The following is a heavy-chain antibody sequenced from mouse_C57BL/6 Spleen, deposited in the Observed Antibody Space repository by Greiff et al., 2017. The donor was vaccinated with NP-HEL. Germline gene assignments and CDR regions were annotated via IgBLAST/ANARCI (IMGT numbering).Heavy chain of an antibody. D-gene: IGHD1-1*01. Sequence: EVQRVESGGGLVKPGGSLKLSCAASGFTFSDYGMHWVRQAPEKGLEWVAYISSGSSTIYYADTVKGRFTISRDNAKNTLFRQMTSLRSEDTAMYYCASRYGSPLAYWGQGTLVTVSA. CDR3: ASRYGSPLAY. V-gene: IGHV5-17*01. CDR2: ISSGSSTI. CDR1: GFTFSDYG. J-gene: IGHJ3*01.